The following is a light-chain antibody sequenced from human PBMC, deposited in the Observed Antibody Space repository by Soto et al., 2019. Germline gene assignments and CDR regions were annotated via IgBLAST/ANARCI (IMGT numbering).Light chain of an antibody. CDR1: QSIRSY. Sequence: DIHMTQSPSSLSASVGYIFTITCRASQSIRSYLNWYQQKPGKAPNLLIYAASTLQSGVPSRLSGSGYGTDLTITITSMQNEDFETYYCQQSYNTPRTFGHGTKVDIK. CDR3: QQSYNTPRT. V-gene: IGKV1-39*01. J-gene: IGKJ1*01. CDR2: AAS.